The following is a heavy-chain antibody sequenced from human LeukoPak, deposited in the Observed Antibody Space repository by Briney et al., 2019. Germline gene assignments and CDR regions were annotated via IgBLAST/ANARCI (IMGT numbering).Heavy chain of an antibody. V-gene: IGHV4-39*02. CDR3: ARSSGTGTFSY. J-gene: IGHJ4*02. CDR2: IYSSGST. Sequence: NTSETLSLTCTVSGGSISSSYYYWGWIRQPPGKGLEWIGSIYSSGSTYYNPSLKSRATISVDTSKNHFSLKMSSVTAADTAVYYCARSSGTGTFSYWGQGTLVTVSS. D-gene: IGHD6-25*01. CDR1: GGSISSSYYY.